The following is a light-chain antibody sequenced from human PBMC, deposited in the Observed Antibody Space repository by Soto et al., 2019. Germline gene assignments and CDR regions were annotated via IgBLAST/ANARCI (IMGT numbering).Light chain of an antibody. J-gene: IGKJ5*01. CDR2: AAS. CDR3: QQLNSYPLIT. V-gene: IGKV1-9*01. Sequence: IQLTQSPSSLSASVGDRVTITCRASQGISSYLAWYQQKPGKAPKLLIYAASTLKSGVPSRFSGSGSGTDFTLTISILQPEDFATYYCQQLNSYPLITFGQGTRLEIK. CDR1: QGISSY.